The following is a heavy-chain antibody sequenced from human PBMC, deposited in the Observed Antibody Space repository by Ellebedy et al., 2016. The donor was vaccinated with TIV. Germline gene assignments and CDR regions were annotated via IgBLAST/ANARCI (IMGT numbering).Heavy chain of an antibody. CDR2: IIPIFCT. CDR3: AKIVSGGASFDP. V-gene: IGHV4-59*02. D-gene: IGHD3-16*01. CDR1: GASVSSYY. Sequence: MPSETLSLTCTASGASVSSYYWPWIRQSPGKGLEWIGYIIPIFCTHYYPSLNSRVNLSRDPSKNSFSLHLASVTATDTAIYYCAKIVSGGASFDPWGQGTLVTVSS. J-gene: IGHJ5*02.